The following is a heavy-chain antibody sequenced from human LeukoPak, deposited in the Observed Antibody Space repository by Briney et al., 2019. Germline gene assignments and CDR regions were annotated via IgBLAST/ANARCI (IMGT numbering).Heavy chain of an antibody. V-gene: IGHV4-59*08. D-gene: IGHD3-9*01. CDR3: ARFDSDHVAFDY. J-gene: IGHJ4*02. CDR2: INNSGST. Sequence: SETLSLTCTVSGGSISGYYWGWIRQPPGKGLEWIGYINNSGSTNYNPSLKSRVTISVDTSRNQLSLKLSSVTAADTAVYRCARFDSDHVAFDYWGQGVLVTVSS. CDR1: GGSISGYY.